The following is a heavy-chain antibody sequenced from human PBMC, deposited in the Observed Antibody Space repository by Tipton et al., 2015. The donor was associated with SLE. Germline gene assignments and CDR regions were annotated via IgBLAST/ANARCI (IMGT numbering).Heavy chain of an antibody. D-gene: IGHD3-10*01. CDR3: AREWRITSPRFDP. CDR1: GGSFSGYY. J-gene: IGHJ5*02. CDR2: INHRGST. V-gene: IGHV4-34*01. Sequence: TLSLTCAVYGGSFSGYYWSWIRQPPGKGLEWIGEINHRGSTNYNPPLKSRVTISVDTSKNQFSLKLSSVTAADTAVYYCAREWRITSPRFDPWGQGTLVTVSS.